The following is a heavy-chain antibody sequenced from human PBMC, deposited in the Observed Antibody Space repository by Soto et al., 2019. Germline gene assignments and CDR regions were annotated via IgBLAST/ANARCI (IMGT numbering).Heavy chain of an antibody. J-gene: IGHJ6*02. CDR1: GGSITSYY. V-gene: IGHV4-59*08. CDR3: ARHAYGSGFYSGMDV. CDR2: IYYTGST. D-gene: IGHD3-10*01. Sequence: QVQLQESGPGLVKPSETLSLTCTVSGGSITSYYWSWIRQPPGKGLEWLGYIYYTGSTNYNPSLKSRVTISLATSKNQFSLKLSSVTAADTAVYYCARHAYGSGFYSGMDVWGQGTTVTVSS.